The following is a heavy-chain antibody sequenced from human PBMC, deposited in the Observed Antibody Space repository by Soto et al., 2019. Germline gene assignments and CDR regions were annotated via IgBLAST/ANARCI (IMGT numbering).Heavy chain of an antibody. Sequence: DVQLVESGGGLIQPGGSLRLSCAAFGLTVSGKKYLAWARQATGGGLGWLSGLYAVDGTYYEDSVKGRFTVSRDSSKSVVYLQFNLLTPDATAVYFSASCRLQEHAYDLWGLGTTVTVSS. D-gene: IGHD1-1*01. V-gene: IGHV3-53*01. J-gene: IGHJ3*01. CDR1: GLTVSGKKY. CDR3: ASCRLQEHAYDL. CDR2: LYAVDGT.